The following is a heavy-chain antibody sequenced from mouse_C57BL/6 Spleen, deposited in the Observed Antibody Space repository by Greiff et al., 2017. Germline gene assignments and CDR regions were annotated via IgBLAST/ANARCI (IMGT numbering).Heavy chain of an antibody. Sequence: QVQLQQPGAELVRPGTSVKLSCKASGYTFTSYWMHWVKQRPGQGLEWIGVIDPSDSYTNYNQKFKGKATLTVDTSSSTAYMQLSSLTSEDSAVYYCARWGYYGSSYKGYFDVWGTGTTVTVSS. CDR1: GYTFTSYW. V-gene: IGHV1-59*01. CDR2: IDPSDSYT. J-gene: IGHJ1*03. CDR3: ARWGYYGSSYKGYFDV. D-gene: IGHD1-1*01.